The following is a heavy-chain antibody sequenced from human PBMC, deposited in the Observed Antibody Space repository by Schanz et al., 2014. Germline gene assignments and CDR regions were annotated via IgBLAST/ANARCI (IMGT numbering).Heavy chain of an antibody. CDR2: IGGDASRT. CDR3: ARAPPLVRGIAGWFGP. CDR1: GFTVSSHY. Sequence: EVQLVESGGGLVQPGGSLRLSCAASGFTVSSHYMSWVRQAPGKGPEWVSAIGGDASRTYYADSVKGRFTISRDNSKSTRYLKMNSLRADDPAVYYWARAPPLVRGIAGWFGPWGQGSLVTVSS. D-gene: IGHD3-10*01. J-gene: IGHJ5*02. V-gene: IGHV3-23*04.